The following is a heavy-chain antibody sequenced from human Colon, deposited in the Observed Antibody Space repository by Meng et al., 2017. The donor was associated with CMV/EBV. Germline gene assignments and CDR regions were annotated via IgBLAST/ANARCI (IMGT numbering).Heavy chain of an antibody. V-gene: IGHV1-2*02. CDR1: PNTLTTYY. Sequence: ASVKVSCKASPNTLTTYYFHWVRQAPGQGLEWMGWINPNSGGTNYAQKFQGRVTMTRDTSISTAYMELSRLRSDDTAVYYCARDADYGGNAPPFDIWGQGTMVTVSS. J-gene: IGHJ3*02. CDR2: INPNSGGT. D-gene: IGHD4-23*01. CDR3: ARDADYGGNAPPFDI.